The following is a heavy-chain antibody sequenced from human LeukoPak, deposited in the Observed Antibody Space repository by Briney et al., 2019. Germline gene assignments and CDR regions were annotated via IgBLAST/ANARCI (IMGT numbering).Heavy chain of an antibody. CDR2: IYYSGST. D-gene: IGHD3-10*01. V-gene: IGHV4-59*08. CDR3: ARRVDMVRGVPFDY. CDR1: GGSISSYY. J-gene: IGHJ4*02. Sequence: SETLSLTCTVSGGSISSYYWSWIRQPPGKGLEWIGYIYYSGSTNYSPSLKSRVTISVDTSKNQFSLKLSSVTAADTAVYYCARRVDMVRGVPFDYWGQGTLVTVSS.